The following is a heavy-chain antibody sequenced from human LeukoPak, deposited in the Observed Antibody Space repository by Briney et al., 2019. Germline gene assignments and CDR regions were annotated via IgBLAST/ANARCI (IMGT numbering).Heavy chain of an antibody. CDR1: GGSFSGYY. J-gene: IGHJ4*02. Sequence: SETLSLTCAVYGGSFSGYYWSWIRRPPGKGLEWIGEINHSGSTNYNPSLKSRVTISVDTSKNQFSLKLSSVTATDTAVYYCARQSLWFGFDYWGQGTLVTVSS. V-gene: IGHV4-34*01. CDR2: INHSGST. D-gene: IGHD3-10*01. CDR3: ARQSLWFGFDY.